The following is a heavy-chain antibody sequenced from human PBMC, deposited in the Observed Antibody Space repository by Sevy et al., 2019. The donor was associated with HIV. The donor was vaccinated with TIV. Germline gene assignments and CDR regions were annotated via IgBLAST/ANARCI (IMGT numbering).Heavy chain of an antibody. D-gene: IGHD3-22*01. Sequence: GGSLRLSCAASGFTFSSYSMNWVRRAPGKGLEWVSSLSSSSSYIDYADSVKGRFTISRDNAKNSLYLQMNSLRAEDTAVYYCARSGDDYYDSSGYYQNDAFDIWGQGTMVTVSS. CDR2: LSSSSSYI. CDR1: GFTFSSYS. V-gene: IGHV3-21*01. J-gene: IGHJ3*02. CDR3: ARSGDDYYDSSGYYQNDAFDI.